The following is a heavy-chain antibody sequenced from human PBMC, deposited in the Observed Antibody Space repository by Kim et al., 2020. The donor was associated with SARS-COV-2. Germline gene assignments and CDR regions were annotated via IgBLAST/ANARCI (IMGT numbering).Heavy chain of an antibody. V-gene: IGHV1-2*04. Sequence: ASVKVSCKASGYTFTGYYMHWVRQAPGQGLEWMGWINPNSGGTNYAQKFQGWVTMTRDTSISTAYMELSRLRSDDTAVYYCARGLRGYCSGGSCYYYYYGMDVWGQGTTVTVSS. D-gene: IGHD2-15*01. CDR3: ARGLRGYCSGGSCYYYYYGMDV. J-gene: IGHJ6*02. CDR1: GYTFTGYY. CDR2: INPNSGGT.